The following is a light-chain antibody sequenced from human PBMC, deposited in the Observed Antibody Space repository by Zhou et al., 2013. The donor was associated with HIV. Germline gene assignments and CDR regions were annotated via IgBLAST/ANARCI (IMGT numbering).Light chain of an antibody. CDR3: QQYDNWPPI. CDR2: GAS. CDR1: QSIGGN. V-gene: IGKV3-15*01. J-gene: IGKJ4*01. Sequence: EILMTQSPATLSVSPGERATLSCRASQSIGGNLAWYQQKPGQAPRLLIYGASTRATGIPASFSGSGSGTDFTLTISTMQSEDFAVYYCQQYDNWPPIFGGGTKVEIK.